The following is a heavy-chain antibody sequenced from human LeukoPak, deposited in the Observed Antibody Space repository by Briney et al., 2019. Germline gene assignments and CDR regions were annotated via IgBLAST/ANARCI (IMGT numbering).Heavy chain of an antibody. Sequence: PSETLSLTCAVYGGPFSGYYWSWIRQPPGKGLEWIGEINHSGSTNYNPSLKSRVTISVDTSKNQFSLKLSSVTAADTAVYYCARAHYYGSGSYYRMNYYYYMDVWGKGTTVTVSS. D-gene: IGHD3-10*01. CDR3: ARAHYYGSGSYYRMNYYYYMDV. J-gene: IGHJ6*03. CDR1: GGPFSGYY. CDR2: INHSGST. V-gene: IGHV4-34*01.